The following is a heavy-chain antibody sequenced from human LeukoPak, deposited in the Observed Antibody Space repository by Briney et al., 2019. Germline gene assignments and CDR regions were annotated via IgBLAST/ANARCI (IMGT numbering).Heavy chain of an antibody. J-gene: IGHJ6*03. V-gene: IGHV4-39*07. CDR2: IYYSGST. D-gene: IGHD2-15*01. Sequence: SETLSLTCTVSGGSISSSSYYWGWIRQPPGKGLEWIGSIYYSGSTYYNPSLKSRVTISVDTSKNQFSLKLSSVTAADTAVYYCASSLIVVVVANPYYMDVWGKGTTVTVSS. CDR1: GGSISSSSYY. CDR3: ASSLIVVVVANPYYMDV.